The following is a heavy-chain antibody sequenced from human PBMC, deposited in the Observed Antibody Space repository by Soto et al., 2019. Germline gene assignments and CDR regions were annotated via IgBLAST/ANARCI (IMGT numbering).Heavy chain of an antibody. V-gene: IGHV1-69*01. CDR3: AGVERYDDAFDI. J-gene: IGHJ3*02. Sequence: QVQLVQSGAEVKKPGSSVKVSCKASGGTFSSYAISWVRQAPGQGLEWMGGIIPIFVTANYAQKCQGRVTITADESTSTADMELSSLSYEDTAVYYCAGVERYDDAFDIWGQGTMVTVSS. D-gene: IGHD3-3*01. CDR2: IIPIFVTA. CDR1: GGTFSSYA.